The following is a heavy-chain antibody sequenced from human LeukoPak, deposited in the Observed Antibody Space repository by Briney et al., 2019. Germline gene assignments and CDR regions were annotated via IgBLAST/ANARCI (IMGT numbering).Heavy chain of an antibody. J-gene: IGHJ4*02. Sequence: ASVKVSCKASGYTFTSYDINCVRQASGQGLEWMGWMNPNSGNTGYAQEFQGRVTMTRNTSISTAYMELSSLRSEDTAVYYCARFDDSTEGYFDYWGQGTLVTVSS. CDR1: GYTFTSYD. V-gene: IGHV1-8*01. CDR3: ARFDDSTEGYFDY. D-gene: IGHD3-22*01. CDR2: MNPNSGNT.